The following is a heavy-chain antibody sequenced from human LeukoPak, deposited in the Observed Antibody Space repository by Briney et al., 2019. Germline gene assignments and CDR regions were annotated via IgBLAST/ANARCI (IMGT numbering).Heavy chain of an antibody. V-gene: IGHV4-59*01. CDR3: ARDEEDGYNF. J-gene: IGHJ4*02. CDR1: GGSISSYY. D-gene: IGHD5-24*01. Sequence: PSETLSPTCTVSGGSISSYYWSWIRQPPGKGLEWIGYIYYSGSTNYNPSLKSRVTISVDTSKNQFSLKLSSVTAADTAVYYCARDEEDGYNFWGQGTLVTVSS. CDR2: IYYSGST.